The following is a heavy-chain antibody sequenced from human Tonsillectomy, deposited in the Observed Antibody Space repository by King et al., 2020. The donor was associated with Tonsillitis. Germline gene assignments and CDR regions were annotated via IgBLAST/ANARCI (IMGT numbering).Heavy chain of an antibody. J-gene: IGHJ4*02. Sequence: VQLVESGGGVVQPGGSLRLSCAASGFTFSTFGFHWVRQAPGKGLEWVAFIRDDGSHIYYTDSVKGRFTISRDNSKKTVYLEMNSLRGEDTGVYYCAKDRHIPWGRFFDYWGQGTLVTVSS. CDR1: GFTFSTFG. CDR3: AKDRHIPWGRFFDY. V-gene: IGHV3-30*02. CDR2: IRDDGSHI. D-gene: IGHD3-16*01.